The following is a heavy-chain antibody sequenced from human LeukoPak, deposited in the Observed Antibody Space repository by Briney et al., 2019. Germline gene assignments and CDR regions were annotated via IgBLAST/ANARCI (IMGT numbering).Heavy chain of an antibody. CDR1: GITFSNAW. D-gene: IGHD6-13*01. CDR3: ASSSWYDSPGVV. V-gene: IGHV3-15*01. J-gene: IGHJ6*04. Sequence: GGSLRLSCAASGITFSNAWMSWVRQAPGKGLEWVGRIKSNTDGGTTEYATPVKGRFTISRDNAKNSLYLQMNSLRAEDTAVYYCASSSWYDSPGVVWGKGTTVTVSS. CDR2: IKSNTDGGTT.